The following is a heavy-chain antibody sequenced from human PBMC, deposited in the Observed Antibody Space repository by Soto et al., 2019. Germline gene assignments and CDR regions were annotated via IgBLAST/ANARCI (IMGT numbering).Heavy chain of an antibody. V-gene: IGHV1-3*01. J-gene: IGHJ6*02. CDR2: INAGNGNT. CDR1: GYTFTSYA. CDR3: ARAPYYYGSGSYYTAGMDV. D-gene: IGHD3-10*01. Sequence: ASVKVSCKASGYTFTSYAMHWVRQAPGQRLEWMGWINAGNGNTKYSQKFQGRVTITRDTSASTAYMELSSLRSEDTAVYYCARAPYYYGSGSYYTAGMDVWGQGTTVTVSS.